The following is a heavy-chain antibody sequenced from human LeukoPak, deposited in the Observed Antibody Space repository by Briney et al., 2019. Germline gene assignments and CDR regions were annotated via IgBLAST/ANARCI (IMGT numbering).Heavy chain of an antibody. Sequence: ASVKVSCKASGYTFTSYYMHLVRQAPGKGLEWMGIINPSGGSTSYAQKFQGRVTMTRDTSTSTVYMEVSSLRSEDTAVYYCARSIAVAGTPTDAFDIWGQGTMVTVSS. D-gene: IGHD6-19*01. J-gene: IGHJ3*02. CDR1: GYTFTSYY. V-gene: IGHV1-46*01. CDR2: INPSGGST. CDR3: ARSIAVAGTPTDAFDI.